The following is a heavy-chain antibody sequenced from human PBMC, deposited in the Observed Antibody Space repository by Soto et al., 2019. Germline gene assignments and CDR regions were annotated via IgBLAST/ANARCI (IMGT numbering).Heavy chain of an antibody. J-gene: IGHJ6*02. V-gene: IGHV3-30-3*01. D-gene: IGHD1-26*01. CDR1: GFTFSSYA. CDR2: ISYDGSNK. CDR3: AGPLRRTTYYYYGMDV. Sequence: GGSLRLSCAASGFTFSSYAMHWVRQAPGKGLEWVAVISYDGSNKYYADSVKGRFTISRDNSKNTLYLQMNSLRAEDTAVYYCAGPLRRTTYYYYGMDVWGQGTTVTSP.